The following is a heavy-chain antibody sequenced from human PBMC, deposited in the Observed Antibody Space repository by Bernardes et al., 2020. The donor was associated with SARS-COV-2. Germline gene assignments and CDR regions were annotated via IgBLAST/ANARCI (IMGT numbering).Heavy chain of an antibody. CDR1: GFDFSDYC. J-gene: IGHJ6*02. V-gene: IGHV3-7*03. CDR2: IKRDGSET. CDR3: ARSAGMDV. Sequence: GRSLRLSCAGSGFDFSDYCMTWVRQAPGKGLEWVANIKRDGSETYYVDSVKGRFTISRDNAKNLVFLQMNSLRAEDTAVFYCARSAGMDVWGQGTMVTVSS.